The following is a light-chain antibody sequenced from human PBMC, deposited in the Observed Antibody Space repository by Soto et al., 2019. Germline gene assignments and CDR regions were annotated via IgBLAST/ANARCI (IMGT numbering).Light chain of an antibody. CDR3: QQYGSSLIT. V-gene: IGKV3-20*01. J-gene: IGKJ5*01. Sequence: EIVLKQSPGTLSFSPGERDTLSCRASQSVSSSYLAWYQQKPGQAPRLLIYGASSRATGIPDRFSGSGSGTDFTLTISRLEPEDFAVYYCQQYGSSLITFGQGTLLEIK. CDR1: QSVSSSY. CDR2: GAS.